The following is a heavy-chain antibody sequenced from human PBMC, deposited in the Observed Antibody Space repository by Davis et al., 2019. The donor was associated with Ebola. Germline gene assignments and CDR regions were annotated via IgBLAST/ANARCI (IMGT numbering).Heavy chain of an antibody. D-gene: IGHD2-15*01. CDR3: ASHCSGGSCYAFDYYYYGMDV. CDR1: GGTFSSYA. J-gene: IGHJ6*02. Sequence: SVKVSCKASGGTFSSYAISWVRQAPGQGLEWMGGIIPIFGTANYAQKFQGRVTITADKSTSTAYMELSSLRSEDTAVYYCASHCSGGSCYAFDYYYYGMDVWGQGTTVTVSS. CDR2: IIPIFGTA. V-gene: IGHV1-69*06.